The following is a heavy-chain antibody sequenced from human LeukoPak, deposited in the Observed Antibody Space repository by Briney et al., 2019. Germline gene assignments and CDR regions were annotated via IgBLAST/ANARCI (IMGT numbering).Heavy chain of an antibody. V-gene: IGHV4-61*02. Sequence: PSETLSLTCTVSGGSISSGSYYWSWIRQPAGKGLEWIGRIYTSGSTNYNPSLKSRVTISVDTSKNQFSLKLSSVTAADTAVYYCARGQAATFYDYWGQGTLVTVSS. J-gene: IGHJ4*02. CDR1: GGSISSGSYY. CDR3: ARGQAATFYDY. D-gene: IGHD2-15*01. CDR2: IYTSGST.